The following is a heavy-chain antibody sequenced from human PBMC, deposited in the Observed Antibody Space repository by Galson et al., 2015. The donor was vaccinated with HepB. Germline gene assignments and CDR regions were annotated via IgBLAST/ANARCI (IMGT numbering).Heavy chain of an antibody. CDR1: GFTFSSYS. V-gene: IGHV3-48*02. Sequence: SLRLSCAASGFTFSSYSMNWVRQAPGKGLEWVSYITSSSSTIYYADSVKGRFTISRDNAKNSLYLQMNSLRDEDTAVYYCARAVWHSSGWYGGGDYRGQGILVTVSS. J-gene: IGHJ4*02. CDR3: ARAVWHSSGWYGGGDY. CDR2: ITSSSSTI. D-gene: IGHD6-19*01.